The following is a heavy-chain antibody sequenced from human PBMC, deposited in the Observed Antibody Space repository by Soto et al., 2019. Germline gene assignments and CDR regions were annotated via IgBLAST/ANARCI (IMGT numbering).Heavy chain of an antibody. CDR3: AREKNGLVAGYFDY. D-gene: IGHD6-19*01. V-gene: IGHV3-21*01. J-gene: IGHJ4*02. CDR2: ISSSSSYI. Sequence: GGSLRLSCAASGFTFSSYSMNWVRQAPGKGLEWVSSISSSSSYIYYADSAKGRFTISRDNAKNSLYLQMNSLRAEDTAVYYCAREKNGLVAGYFDYWGQGTLVTVSS. CDR1: GFTFSSYS.